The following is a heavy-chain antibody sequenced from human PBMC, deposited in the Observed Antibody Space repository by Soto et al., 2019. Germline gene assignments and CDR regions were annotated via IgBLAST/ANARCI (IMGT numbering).Heavy chain of an antibody. D-gene: IGHD2-2*02. CDR2: INHSGST. J-gene: IGHJ5*02. CDR3: GGIVVVPAAIVGSITTANNWLSP. V-gene: IGHV4-34*01. Sequence: SETLSLTCAVYGGSFSGYYWSWIRQPPGKGLEWIGEINHSGSTNYNPSLKSRVTISVDTSKNQFSLKLSSVTAADTAVYYCGGIVVVPAAIVGSITTANNWLSPWGQGTLVTVSA. CDR1: GGSFSGYY.